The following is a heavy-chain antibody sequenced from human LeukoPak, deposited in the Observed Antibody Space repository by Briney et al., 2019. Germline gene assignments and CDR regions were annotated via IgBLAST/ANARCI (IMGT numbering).Heavy chain of an antibody. CDR3: ARIDYYGSGSSDFDY. V-gene: IGHV4-38-2*01. J-gene: IGHJ4*02. Sequence: SETLSLTCAVYGGSFSGYYWGWIRQPPGKGLEWIGSIYHSGSTYYNPSLKSRVTISVDTSKNQFSLKLSSVTAADTAVYYCARIDYYGSGSSDFDYWGQGTLVTVSS. CDR1: GGSFSGYY. D-gene: IGHD3-10*01. CDR2: IYHSGST.